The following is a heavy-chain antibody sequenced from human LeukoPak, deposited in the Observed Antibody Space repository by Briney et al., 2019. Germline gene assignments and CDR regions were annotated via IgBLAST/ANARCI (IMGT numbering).Heavy chain of an antibody. CDR2: ISGSGGDT. CDR3: ARVLRYCSGGNCYSGGLGYMDV. J-gene: IGHJ6*03. Sequence: GGTLRLSCAASGFTFSSYGMSWVRQAPGKGLEWVSAISGSGGDTYYADTVKGRFTISRDNSKNTLYLQMNSLRAEDTAVYYCARVLRYCSGGNCYSGGLGYMDVWGKGTTVTIPS. CDR1: GFTFSSYG. D-gene: IGHD2-15*01. V-gene: IGHV3-23*01.